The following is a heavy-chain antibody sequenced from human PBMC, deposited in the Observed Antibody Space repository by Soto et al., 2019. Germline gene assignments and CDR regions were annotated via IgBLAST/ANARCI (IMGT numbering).Heavy chain of an antibody. CDR2: IWHTGRP. CDR3: VRDSRTGCSSINCYMH. CDR1: GDSLTNNHW. J-gene: IGHJ4*02. Sequence: QLQLGESGQGLVQPSGTLSLTSDFSGDSLTNNHWCPWFRQAPGRGREWIGEIWHTGRPNYNPSLKSRVTISIDKSKNQFSLKLSSVTAADTAVYYCVRDSRTGCSSINCYMHWGQGTLVTVSS. D-gene: IGHD2-15*01. V-gene: IGHV4-4*02.